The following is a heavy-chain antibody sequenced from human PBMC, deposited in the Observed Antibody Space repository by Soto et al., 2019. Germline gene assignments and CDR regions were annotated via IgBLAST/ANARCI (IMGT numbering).Heavy chain of an antibody. V-gene: IGHV1-3*01. J-gene: IGHJ4*02. CDR1: GYTFTSYA. Sequence: QVQLMQSGAEVKKPGASVKVSCKASGYTFTSYAMHWVRQAPGQRLEWMAWINAGNGNTKYSQKFQGRVTITKDTSASTAYMEQSSLRSEATGLYYCARVSGWYYCAYWGQGTLVTVSS. D-gene: IGHD6-19*01. CDR2: INAGNGNT. CDR3: ARVSGWYYCAY.